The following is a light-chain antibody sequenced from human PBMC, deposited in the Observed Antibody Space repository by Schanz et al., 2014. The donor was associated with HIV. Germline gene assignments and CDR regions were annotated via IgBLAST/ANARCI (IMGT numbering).Light chain of an antibody. J-gene: IGLJ3*02. CDR3: SSYTSSNTWV. Sequence: QSALTQPASVSGSPGQSITVSCTGTNNDIGSYTYVAWYQQHPGKAPKVVVYGVFDRPSGVSNRFSGSKSDNTASLTISGLQAEDEADYYCSSYTSSNTWVFGGGTKLTVL. V-gene: IGLV2-14*03. CDR1: NNDIGSYTY. CDR2: GVF.